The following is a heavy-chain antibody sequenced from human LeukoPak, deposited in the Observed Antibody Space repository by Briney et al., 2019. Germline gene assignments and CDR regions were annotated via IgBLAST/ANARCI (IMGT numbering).Heavy chain of an antibody. V-gene: IGHV1-18*01. Sequence: ASVKVSCKASGYTFTSYGISWVRQAPGQGLEWMGWISAYNGNTNYAQKLQSRVTMTTDTSTSTAYMELRSLRSDDTAVYYCARRHYYGSGSSNWFDPWGQGTLVTVSS. J-gene: IGHJ5*02. CDR3: ARRHYYGSGSSNWFDP. CDR2: ISAYNGNT. D-gene: IGHD3-10*01. CDR1: GYTFTSYG.